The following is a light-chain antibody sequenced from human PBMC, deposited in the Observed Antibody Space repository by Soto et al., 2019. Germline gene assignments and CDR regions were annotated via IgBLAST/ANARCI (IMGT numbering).Light chain of an antibody. Sequence: QSALTQPASVSGSPGQSITISCTGTNSDVGGSNYVSWYQQLPGKAPKLMIYDVSDRPSGVSNRFSGSKSGNTASLTISGLQAEDEADYYSSSYTSSSLYVFGTGTKVNVL. CDR2: DVS. V-gene: IGLV2-14*01. J-gene: IGLJ1*01. CDR1: NSDVGGSNY. CDR3: SSYTSSSLYV.